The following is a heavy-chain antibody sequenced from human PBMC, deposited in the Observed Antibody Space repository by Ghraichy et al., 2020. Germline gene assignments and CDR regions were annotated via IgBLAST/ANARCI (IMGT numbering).Heavy chain of an antibody. J-gene: IGHJ5*02. V-gene: IGHV1-2*06. CDR1: GYTFTDYY. CDR2: INPDSGAT. CDR3: ARVMAARYRWFDP. D-gene: IGHD6-6*01. Sequence: ASVKVSCKASGYTFTDYYIHWVRQAPGQGPEWMGRINPDSGATIFAQNFQGRVTMTRDTSISTAHMELSRLKSDDTAVYYCARVMAARYRWFDPWGQGTLVTVSS.